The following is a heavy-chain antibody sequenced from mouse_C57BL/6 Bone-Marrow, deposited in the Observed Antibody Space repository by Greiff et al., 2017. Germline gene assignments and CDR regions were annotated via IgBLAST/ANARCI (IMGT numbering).Heavy chain of an antibody. CDR3: TGYYGSSPYWYFDV. J-gene: IGHJ1*03. D-gene: IGHD1-1*01. V-gene: IGHV14-1*01. Sequence: EVQLQQSGAELVRPGASVKLSCTASGFNIKDYYLHWVKQRPEQGLAWIGRIDPEDGDTEYAPKFQGKATMTADTSSNTAYLQLSSLTSGDTAVYYCTGYYGSSPYWYFDVWGTGTTVTVSS. CDR1: GFNIKDYY. CDR2: IDPEDGDT.